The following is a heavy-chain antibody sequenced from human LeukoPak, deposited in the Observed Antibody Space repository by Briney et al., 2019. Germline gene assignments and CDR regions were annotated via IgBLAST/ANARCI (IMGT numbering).Heavy chain of an antibody. CDR2: ISAYNGNK. CDR3: ARVYSSGWYNDY. J-gene: IGHJ4*02. Sequence: ASVKVSCKASGYTFTSYGISWVRQAPGQGLEWMGWISAYNGNKNYAQRLQGRVSMTTDTSTSTAYMELRSLRSDDTAVYYCARVYSSGWYNDYWGQGTLVTVSS. D-gene: IGHD6-19*01. V-gene: IGHV1-18*01. CDR1: GYTFTSYG.